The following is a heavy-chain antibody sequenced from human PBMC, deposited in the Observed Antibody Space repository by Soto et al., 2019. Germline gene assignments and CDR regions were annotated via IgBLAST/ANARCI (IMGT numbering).Heavy chain of an antibody. CDR1: GADINTYS. CDR2: IYTSASI. CDR3: ARDREAGYNFYYGMDV. D-gene: IGHD6-19*01. V-gene: IGHV4-4*07. J-gene: IGHJ6*02. Sequence: SETLSLTCSVSGADINTYSWTWIRQPAGKGLEWIGRIYTSASINYNPSLRGRVTLSVDTSTNQVSLKLASVTAADTAVYYCARDREAGYNFYYGMDVWGQGTTVT.